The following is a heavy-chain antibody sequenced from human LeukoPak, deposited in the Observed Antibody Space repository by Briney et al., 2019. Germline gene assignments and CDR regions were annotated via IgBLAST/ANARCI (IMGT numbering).Heavy chain of an antibody. CDR2: IIPILGIA. V-gene: IGHV1-69*04. CDR3: ARADGSYHFDY. J-gene: IGHJ4*02. Sequence: GASVKVSCKASGGTFSSYAISWVRQAPGRGLEWMGRIIPILGIANYAQKFQGRVTITADKSTSTAYMELSSLRSEDTAVYYCARADGSYHFDYWGQGTLVTVSS. CDR1: GGTFSSYA. D-gene: IGHD1-26*01.